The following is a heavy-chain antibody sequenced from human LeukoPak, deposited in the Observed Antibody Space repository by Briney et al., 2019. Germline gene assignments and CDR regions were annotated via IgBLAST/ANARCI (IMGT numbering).Heavy chain of an antibody. D-gene: IGHD3-16*01. Sequence: GGSLRLSCAASGFTFSSYAVHWVRQAPGKGLEWVAVISYDGSNKYYADSVKGRFTISRDNSKNTLYLQMNSLRAEDTAVYYCARVGGPEDSYYYYGMDVWGQGTTVTVSS. CDR2: ISYDGSNK. CDR3: ARVGGPEDSYYYYGMDV. J-gene: IGHJ6*02. CDR1: GFTFSSYA. V-gene: IGHV3-30-3*01.